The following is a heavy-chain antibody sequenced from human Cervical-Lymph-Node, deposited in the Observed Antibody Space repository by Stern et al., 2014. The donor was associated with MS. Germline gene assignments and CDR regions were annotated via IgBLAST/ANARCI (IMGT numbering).Heavy chain of an antibody. J-gene: IGHJ4*02. D-gene: IGHD1-1*01. CDR2: VSTYNGNT. CDR1: GYTFTNTG. CDR3: ARGDDKTSHDY. Sequence: VQLVESGAEVKKPGASVKVSCKASGYTFTNTGINWVRLAPGQGPEWMGWVSTYNGNTKYAQKLRGRVTMTTDTSTSTAYMELRSLRSDDTAVYYCARGDDKTSHDYWGQGTLVTVSS. V-gene: IGHV1-18*01.